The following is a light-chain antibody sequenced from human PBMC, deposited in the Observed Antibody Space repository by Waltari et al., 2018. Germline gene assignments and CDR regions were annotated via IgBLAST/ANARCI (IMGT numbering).Light chain of an antibody. J-gene: IGKJ2*01. CDR2: GAS. CDR1: QSVSSN. CDR3: QQYNNWLYT. Sequence: EIVMTQSPATLSVSPGERATLSCRASQSVSSNLAWYQQKPGQAPRLLIYGASTRATGIPARFSGSGSVTEFTLTISSMQSEDFAVYYCQQYNNWLYTFGQGTKLEIK. V-gene: IGKV3-15*01.